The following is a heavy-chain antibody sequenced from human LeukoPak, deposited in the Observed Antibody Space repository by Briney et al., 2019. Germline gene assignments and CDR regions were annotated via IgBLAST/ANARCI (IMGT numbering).Heavy chain of an antibody. Sequence: GASVKVSCKASGYTFTSYYMHWVRQAPGQGLEWMGIINPSGGSTSYAQKFQGRVTMTRDTFTSTVYMELSSLRSEDTAVYYCARDGGSCSSTSCYEGRDDAFDIWGQGTMVTVSS. J-gene: IGHJ3*02. CDR2: INPSGGST. V-gene: IGHV1-46*01. D-gene: IGHD2-2*01. CDR1: GYTFTSYY. CDR3: ARDGGSCSSTSCYEGRDDAFDI.